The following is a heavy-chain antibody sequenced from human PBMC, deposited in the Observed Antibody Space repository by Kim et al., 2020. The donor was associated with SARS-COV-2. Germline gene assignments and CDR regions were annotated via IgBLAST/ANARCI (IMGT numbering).Heavy chain of an antibody. CDR3: ARYKGYCSGGSCYGTFDY. V-gene: IGHV4-39*01. D-gene: IGHD2-15*01. CDR2: IYYSGST. CDR1: GGSISSSSYY. Sequence: SETLSLTCTVSGGSISSSSYYWGWIRQPPGKGLEWIGSIYYSGSTYYNQSLKSRVTISVDTSKNQFSLKLSSVTAADTAVYYCARYKGYCSGGSCYGTFDYWGQGTLVTVSS. J-gene: IGHJ4*02.